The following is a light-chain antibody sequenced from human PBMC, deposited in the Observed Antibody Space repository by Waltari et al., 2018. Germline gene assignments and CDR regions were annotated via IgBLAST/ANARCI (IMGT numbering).Light chain of an antibody. J-gene: IGLJ3*02. CDR3: YSYAGSGTWV. CDR1: SSDVGTYNF. V-gene: IGLV2-23*01. CDR2: EGN. Sequence: QSALTQPASVSGSPGQSITISCTGTSSDVGTYNFSSWYQQNPGKAPNLMIYEGNKRPSGVSNRFSGSKAGNTASLTISGLQAEDEADYYCYSYAGSGTWVFGGGTKLTVL.